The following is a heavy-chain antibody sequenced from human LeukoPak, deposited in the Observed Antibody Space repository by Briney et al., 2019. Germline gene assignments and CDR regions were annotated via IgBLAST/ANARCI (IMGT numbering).Heavy chain of an antibody. J-gene: IGHJ4*02. D-gene: IGHD7-27*01. CDR1: GFTFSSYS. CDR3: ATLTGDGRDFDY. V-gene: IGHV3-48*04. CDR2: ISSSSTI. Sequence: GGSLRLSCAASGFTFSSYSMNWVRQAPGKGLEWVSYISSSSTIYYADSVKGRFTISRDNAKNSLYLQMNSLRAEDTAVYYCATLTGDGRDFDYWGQGTLVTVSS.